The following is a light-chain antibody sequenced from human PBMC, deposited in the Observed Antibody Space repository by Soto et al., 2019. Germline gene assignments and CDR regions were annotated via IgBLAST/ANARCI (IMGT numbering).Light chain of an antibody. CDR2: KAS. CDR3: QQYDSYPLT. CDR1: QSISSW. J-gene: IGKJ4*01. Sequence: DTQMTQSPSTLSASVGDRVTITCRASQSISSWLAWYQQKPGKAPKLLIYKASTLQSGVPSSFSGGGSGTEFTLTSSSLQPDDFATYYCQQYDSYPLTFGGGTKVEIK. V-gene: IGKV1-5*03.